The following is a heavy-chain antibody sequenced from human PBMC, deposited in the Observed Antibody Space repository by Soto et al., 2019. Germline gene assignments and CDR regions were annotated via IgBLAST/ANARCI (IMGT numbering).Heavy chain of an antibody. Sequence: ASVKVSCKASGYTFTSYGISWVRQAPGQGLEWMGWISAYNGNTNYAQKLQGRVTMTTDMSKNRLSLTLTSVTAADTAVYYCARSFYPWGQGTLVTVSS. CDR2: ISAYNGNT. J-gene: IGHJ5*02. CDR1: GYTFTSYG. V-gene: IGHV1-18*01. CDR3: ARSFYP.